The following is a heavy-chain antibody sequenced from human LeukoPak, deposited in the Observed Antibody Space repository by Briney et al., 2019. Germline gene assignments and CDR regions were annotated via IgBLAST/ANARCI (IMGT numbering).Heavy chain of an antibody. J-gene: IGHJ4*02. D-gene: IGHD6-19*01. Sequence: PGGSLRLSCAASGFTFSSYEMNWVRQAPGKGLEWGSYISSSGSTIYYADSVKGRFTISRDNAKNSLYLQMNSLRAEDTAVYYCARDEQQWLVGYFDYWGQGTLVTVSS. V-gene: IGHV3-48*03. CDR2: ISSSGSTI. CDR3: ARDEQQWLVGYFDY. CDR1: GFTFSSYE.